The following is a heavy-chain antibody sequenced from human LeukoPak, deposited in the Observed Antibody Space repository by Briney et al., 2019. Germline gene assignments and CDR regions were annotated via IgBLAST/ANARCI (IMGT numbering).Heavy chain of an antibody. J-gene: IGHJ3*02. CDR1: GYSFTSYW. CDR2: IYPGDSDT. CDR3: ARKYYYDSSGWVAFDI. D-gene: IGHD3-22*01. V-gene: IGHV5-51*01. Sequence: GESLKISCKGSGYSFTSYWIGWVRQMPGKGLEWMGIIYPGDSDTRYSSSFQGQVTISADKSISTAYLQWSSLKASDTAMYYCARKYYYDSSGWVAFDIWGQGTMVTVSS.